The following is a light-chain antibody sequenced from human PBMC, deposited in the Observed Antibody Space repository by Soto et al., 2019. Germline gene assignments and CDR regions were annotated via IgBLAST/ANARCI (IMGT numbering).Light chain of an antibody. J-gene: IGKJ1*01. CDR1: QSVSNNY. Sequence: EIVLTQSPGTLSLSPGERATLSCRASQSVSNNYLAWYQQKPGQAPRLLIYGASNRATGIPDRSSGSGPGTDFTLTISRLEPEDFAVYYCQQYGSSGTFGQGTKVDIK. CDR3: QQYGSSGT. V-gene: IGKV3-20*01. CDR2: GAS.